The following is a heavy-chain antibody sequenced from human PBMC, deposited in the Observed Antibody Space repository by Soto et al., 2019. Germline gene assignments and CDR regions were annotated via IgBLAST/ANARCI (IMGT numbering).Heavy chain of an antibody. V-gene: IGHV3-23*01. Sequence: SLLLSFPSSFFPLPPSSISFFLHSPFKCLYFFSTLIGGHYGTAYSYSVKGRFTVSRDNSKNCLYLQMNSLGVEDTAMYFCAKGKSTGDIDWFDPWGQGSLVTVSS. CDR3: AKGKSTGDIDWFDP. J-gene: IGHJ5*02. CDR2: LIGGHYGT. D-gene: IGHD3-10*01. CDR1: FFPLPPSS.